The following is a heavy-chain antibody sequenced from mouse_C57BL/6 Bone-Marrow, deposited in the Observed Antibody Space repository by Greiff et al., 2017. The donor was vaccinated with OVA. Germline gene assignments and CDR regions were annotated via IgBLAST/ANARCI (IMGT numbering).Heavy chain of an antibody. D-gene: IGHD2-4*01. CDR3: ARGGLRRRYAMDY. CDR1: GYTFTDYY. CDR2: IYPGSGNT. Sequence: QVQLQQSGAELVRPGASVKLSCKASGYTFTDYYINWVKQRPGQGLEWIARIYPGSGNTYYNEKFKGKATLTAEKSSSTAYMQLSSLTSEDSAVYFCARGGLRRRYAMDYWGQGTSVTVSS. V-gene: IGHV1-76*01. J-gene: IGHJ4*01.